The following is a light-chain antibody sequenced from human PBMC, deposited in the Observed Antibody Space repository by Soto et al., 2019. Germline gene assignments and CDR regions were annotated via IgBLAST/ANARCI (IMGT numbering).Light chain of an antibody. J-gene: IGKJ4*01. V-gene: IGKV3-11*01. CDR3: QQRNYCRPAFT. Sequence: EIVLTQSPATPSLSPGARATLSCTASPSVSSYLAWYQHKPCQAPRLLLYDASNRTTGIPARFSGSGSGTDVSLTSSSPDPEDSAVYYCQQRNYCRPAFTFGRGTKVEIK. CDR2: DAS. CDR1: PSVSSY.